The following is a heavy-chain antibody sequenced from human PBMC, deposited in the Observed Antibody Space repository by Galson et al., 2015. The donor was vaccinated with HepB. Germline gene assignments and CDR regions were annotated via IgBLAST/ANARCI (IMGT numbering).Heavy chain of an antibody. CDR3: VSYWYCSGRNCVDCFDP. D-gene: IGHD2-15*01. CDR2: SSAYRDKA. CDR1: GYSFSNYG. J-gene: IGHJ5*02. Sequence: PVKVSCKASGYSFSNYGISWVRQAPGKGHEWWGWSSAYRDKANCAQIVQGRVTMTTDTSTSTAYMELRSLTSDDTAMYYCVSYWYCSGRNCVDCFDPWGQGTLVTVSS. V-gene: IGHV1-18*04.